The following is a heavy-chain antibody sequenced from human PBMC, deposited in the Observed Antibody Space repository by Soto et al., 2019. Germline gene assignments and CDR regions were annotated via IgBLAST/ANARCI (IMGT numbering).Heavy chain of an antibody. CDR1: GGTFSSYA. V-gene: IGHV1-69*01. D-gene: IGHD3-16*02. Sequence: QVQLVQSGAEVKKPGSSVKVSCKASGGTFSSYAISWVRQAPGQGLEWMGGIIPIFGTANYAQKFQGRVTITADESTSTAYMELSSLSSEDTVVYYCARVSLATMRREVGYYFFYGGQGTLVTVSS. J-gene: IGHJ4*02. CDR2: IIPIFGTA. CDR3: ARVSLATMRREVGYYFFY.